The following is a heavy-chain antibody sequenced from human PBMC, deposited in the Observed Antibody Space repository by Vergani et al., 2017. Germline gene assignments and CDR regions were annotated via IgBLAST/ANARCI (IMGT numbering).Heavy chain of an antibody. D-gene: IGHD3-10*01. Sequence: QVQLQESGPGLVKPSETLSLTCTVSGGSISSYYWSWIRQPPGKGLEWIGYIYYSGSTYYNPSLKSRVTISVDTSKNQFSLKLSSVTAADTAVYYCARDPMVRGVPSDGMDVWGQGTTVTVSS. CDR2: IYYSGST. CDR3: ARDPMVRGVPSDGMDV. CDR1: GGSISSYY. J-gene: IGHJ6*02. V-gene: IGHV4-30-4*08.